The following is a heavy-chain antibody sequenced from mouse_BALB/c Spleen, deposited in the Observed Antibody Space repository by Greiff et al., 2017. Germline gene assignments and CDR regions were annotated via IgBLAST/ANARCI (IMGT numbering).Heavy chain of an antibody. CDR1: GYSITSDYA. CDR2: ISYSGST. Sequence: EVKLMESGPGLVKPSQSLSLTCTVTGYSITSDYAWNWIRQFPGNKLEWMGYISYSGSTSYNPSLKSRISITRDTSKNQFFLQLNSVTTEDTATYYCARGPSMDYWGQGTSVTVSS. J-gene: IGHJ4*01. V-gene: IGHV3-2*02. CDR3: ARGPSMDY.